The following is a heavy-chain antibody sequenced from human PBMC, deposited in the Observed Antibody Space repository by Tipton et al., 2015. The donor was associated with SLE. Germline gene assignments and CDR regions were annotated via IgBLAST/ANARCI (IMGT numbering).Heavy chain of an antibody. V-gene: IGHV4-31*03. CDR3: ARDRDSSTTYDY. CDR2: ISYSGST. CDR1: GGSISSGGYY. Sequence: TLSLTCTVSGGSISSGGYYWSWIRQSPGKGLEWIGYISYSGSTNYNPSLKSRVTISVDTSKNQFSLTLSSVTAADTAVYYCARDRDSSTTYDYWGQGTLVTVSS. J-gene: IGHJ4*02. D-gene: IGHD2-2*01.